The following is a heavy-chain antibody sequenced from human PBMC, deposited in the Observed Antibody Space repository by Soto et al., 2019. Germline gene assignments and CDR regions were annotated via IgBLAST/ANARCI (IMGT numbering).Heavy chain of an antibody. CDR2: ISYNGNNK. V-gene: IGHV3-30-3*01. J-gene: IGHJ4*02. D-gene: IGHD1-26*01. CDR1: GFTFSNYA. CDR3: ARDDGSGISLRGAFDY. Sequence: QVQLVESGGGVVQPGRSLRLSCAASGFTFSNYAMHWVRQAPGTGLEWVAVISYNGNNKYYADSLKGRFTISRDNSKNTLFLQMNSLKAEDTAVYYCARDDGSGISLRGAFDYWGQGTLVTVSS.